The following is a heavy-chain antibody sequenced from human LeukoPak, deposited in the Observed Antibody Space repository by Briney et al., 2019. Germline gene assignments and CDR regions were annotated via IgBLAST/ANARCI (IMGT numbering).Heavy chain of an antibody. Sequence: GGSLRLSCAASGFTFSSYAMSWVRQAPGKGLEWVSAISDTGNTYHADSVKGRFTISRDSSKNTLFLQMNRLRPEDAAVYYCAKAPVTSCRGAFCYPFDYWGLGTLVTVSS. CDR2: ISDTGNT. CDR1: GFTFSSYA. CDR3: AKAPVTSCRGAFCYPFDY. V-gene: IGHV3-23*01. D-gene: IGHD2-15*01. J-gene: IGHJ4*02.